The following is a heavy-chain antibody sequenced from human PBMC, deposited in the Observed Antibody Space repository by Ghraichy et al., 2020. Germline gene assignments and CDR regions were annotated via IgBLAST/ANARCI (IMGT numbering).Heavy chain of an antibody. V-gene: IGHV3-23*01. CDR2: IKSSGDTT. CDR3: ARRFWSGYYGDY. Sequence: GSLRLSCAASGFIFASYAMTWVRQAPGKGLEWVSTIKSSGDTTYYADSVKGRFTISRDNSKNTLYLQMNSLRAEDTAVYYCARRFWSGYYGDYWGQGTLVTVSS. J-gene: IGHJ4*02. CDR1: GFIFASYA. D-gene: IGHD3-3*01.